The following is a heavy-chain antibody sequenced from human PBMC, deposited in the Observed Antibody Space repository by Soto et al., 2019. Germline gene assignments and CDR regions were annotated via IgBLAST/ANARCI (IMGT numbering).Heavy chain of an antibody. CDR2: IYPGDSDT. CDR1: GYSLASYW. J-gene: IGHJ3*02. V-gene: IGHV5-51*01. D-gene: IGHD5-12*01. CDR3: ARLRIVGTIPDVFDI. Sequence: GESLKISCKGSGYSLASYWIGWVRQMPWKGLEWMGIIYPGDSDTRYSPSFQGQVTISADKSISTAHLQWNSLKASDSATYYCARLRIVGTIPDVFDIWAQGTMVTVSS.